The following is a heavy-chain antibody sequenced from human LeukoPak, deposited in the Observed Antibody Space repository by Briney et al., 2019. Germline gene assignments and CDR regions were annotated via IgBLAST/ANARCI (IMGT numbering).Heavy chain of an antibody. Sequence: GGSLRLSCEASGFTFSAYSMNWVRQAPGKGLEWVSYISRSSRNIFYADSIQGRFTISRDNAKNSLSLQMNSLRAEDTAVYYCARDAGSGAYDEFDYWGQGILVIVSS. V-gene: IGHV3-48*04. CDR3: ARDAGSGAYDEFDY. D-gene: IGHD5-12*01. J-gene: IGHJ4*02. CDR1: GFTFSAYS. CDR2: ISRSSRNI.